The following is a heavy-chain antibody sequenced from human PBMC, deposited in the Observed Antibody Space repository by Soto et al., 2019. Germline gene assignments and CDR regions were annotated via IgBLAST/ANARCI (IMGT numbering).Heavy chain of an antibody. D-gene: IGHD3-22*01. J-gene: IGHJ4*02. CDR3: APSLYYYDSSGYWMVDY. V-gene: IGHV3-23*01. CDR1: GFTFSSYA. CDR2: ISGSGGST. Sequence: PVGSLRLSCAASGFTFSSYAMSWVRQAPGKGLEWVSAISGSGGSTYYADSVKGRFTISRDNSKNTLYLQMNSLRAEDTAVYYCAPSLYYYDSSGYWMVDYWGQGTLVTVSS.